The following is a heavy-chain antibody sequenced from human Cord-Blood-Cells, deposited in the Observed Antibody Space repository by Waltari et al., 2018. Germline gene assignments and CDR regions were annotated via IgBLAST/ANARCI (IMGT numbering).Heavy chain of an antibody. J-gene: IGHJ6*02. D-gene: IGHD6-13*01. CDR2: FDPEDGET. V-gene: IGHV1-24*01. CDR1: GYTLTELS. Sequence: QVQLVQSGAEVKKPGASVKVSCKVSGYTLTELSMHWVRQAPGKGLEWMGGFDPEDGETIYAQKFQGRVTMTEDTSTDTAYMELSSLRSEDTAVYYCATVTYSSSWYYYYYGMDVWGQGTTVTVSS. CDR3: ATVTYSSSWYYYYYGMDV.